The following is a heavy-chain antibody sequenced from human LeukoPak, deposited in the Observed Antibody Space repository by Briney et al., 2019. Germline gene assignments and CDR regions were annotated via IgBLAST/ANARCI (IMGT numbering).Heavy chain of an antibody. J-gene: IGHJ4*02. V-gene: IGHV4-61*01. CDR2: IYYSGST. CDR1: GGSISSSSYY. Sequence: SETLSLTCTVSGGSISSSSYYWGWIRQPPGKGLEWIGYIYYSGSTNYNPSLKSRVTISVDTSKNQFPLKLSSVTAADTAVYYCAREGDYYDTWGQGTLVTVSS. D-gene: IGHD3-22*01. CDR3: AREGDYYDT.